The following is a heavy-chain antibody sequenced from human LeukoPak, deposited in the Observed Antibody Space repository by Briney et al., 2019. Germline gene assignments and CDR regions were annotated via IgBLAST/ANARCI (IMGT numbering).Heavy chain of an antibody. CDR1: GFTFSSYE. CDR2: ISSSGSTI. Sequence: PGGSLRLSCAASGFTFSSYEMNWVRQAPGKGLEWVSYISSSGSTIYYADSVKGRFTISRDNAKNSLYLQMNSLRAEDTAVYYCARAPLPGYSSSWYEEGFDHWGQGTLVTVSS. D-gene: IGHD6-13*01. J-gene: IGHJ4*02. CDR3: ARAPLPGYSSSWYEEGFDH. V-gene: IGHV3-48*03.